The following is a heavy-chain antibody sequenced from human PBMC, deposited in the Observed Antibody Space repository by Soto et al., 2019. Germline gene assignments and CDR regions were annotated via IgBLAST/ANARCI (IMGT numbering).Heavy chain of an antibody. J-gene: IGHJ5*02. D-gene: IGHD2-2*01. Sequence: QVQLVQSGGEVKRPGASVKVSCKTSGYTFSNYGITRVRQAPGQPLEWLGWISLYSYGTNYAQKFQGRVSMTTDTSTTTAYMELRSLRSDDTAVYYCARVVPGAEAWFGPWGQGTLVTVSS. V-gene: IGHV1-18*01. CDR1: GYTFSNYG. CDR3: ARVVPGAEAWFGP. CDR2: ISLYSYGT.